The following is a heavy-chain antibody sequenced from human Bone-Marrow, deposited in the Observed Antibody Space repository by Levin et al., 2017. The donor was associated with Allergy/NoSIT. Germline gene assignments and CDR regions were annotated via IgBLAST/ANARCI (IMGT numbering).Heavy chain of an antibody. Sequence: SLKISCAASGFTFDDYAMHWVRQAPGKGLEWVSGISWNSGSIGYADSVKGRFTISRDNAKNSLYLQMNSLRAEDTALYYCASSGSYYSEVDYWGQGTLVTVSS. V-gene: IGHV3-9*01. CDR3: ASSGSYYSEVDY. D-gene: IGHD1-26*01. J-gene: IGHJ4*02. CDR1: GFTFDDYA. CDR2: ISWNSGSI.